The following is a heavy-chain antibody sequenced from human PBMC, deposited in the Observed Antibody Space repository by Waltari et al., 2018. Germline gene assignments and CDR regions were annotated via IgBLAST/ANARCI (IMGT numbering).Heavy chain of an antibody. Sequence: QVQLQESGPGLEKLSETLSLTCAVSGYSISMGYSWGWIRPPPGKGLEWFGRIYHNGSTYYNPALKSRVTISVDTSKNQFSLKLSSVTAADTAVYYCARLLNGAFDFWGQGTMVTVSS. V-gene: IGHV4-38-2*01. J-gene: IGHJ3*01. D-gene: IGHD2-8*01. CDR1: GYSISMGYS. CDR2: IYHNGST. CDR3: ARLLNGAFDF.